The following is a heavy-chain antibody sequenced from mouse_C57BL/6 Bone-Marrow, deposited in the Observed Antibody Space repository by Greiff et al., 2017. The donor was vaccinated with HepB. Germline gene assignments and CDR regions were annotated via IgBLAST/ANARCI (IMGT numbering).Heavy chain of an antibody. CDR1: GYTFTSYW. V-gene: IGHV1-59*01. CDR2: IDPSDSYT. Sequence: QVQLQQPGAELVRPGTSVKLSCKASGYTFTSYWMHWVKQRPGQGLEWIGVIDPSDSYTNYNQKFKGKATLTVDTSSSTAYMQLSSLTSEDSAVYYYARDPYCSSYRLYFDGWGTGTTVTVSS. D-gene: IGHD1-1*01. J-gene: IGHJ1*03. CDR3: ARDPYCSSYRLYFDG.